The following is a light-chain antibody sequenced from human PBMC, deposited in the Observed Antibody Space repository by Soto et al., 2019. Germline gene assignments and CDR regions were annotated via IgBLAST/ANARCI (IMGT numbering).Light chain of an antibody. Sequence: EVGMTRSPLSLPVTLGQPASISCRSNQSLVHSDGIAYFSWFQQRPGRSPRRLIYKVSNRDSGVPARFSGSGSGTDFALKISRVEAEDVGVYYCMQGTHWPITFGQGTRLEIK. CDR1: QSLVHSDGIAY. V-gene: IGKV2-30*02. CDR2: KVS. J-gene: IGKJ5*01. CDR3: MQGTHWPIT.